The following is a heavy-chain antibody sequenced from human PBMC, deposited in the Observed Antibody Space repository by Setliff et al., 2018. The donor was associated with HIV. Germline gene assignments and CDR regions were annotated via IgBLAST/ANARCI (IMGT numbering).Heavy chain of an antibody. V-gene: IGHV4-61*09. J-gene: IGHJ3*02. CDR2: IYTNGRT. Sequence: PSETLSLTCTVSGGSISSGSYYWNWIRQPAGKGLEWIGHIYTNGRTHYNPSLKSRVTISMDTSKNQFSLKLSSVTAADTAVYYCARNDAFDIWGQGTLVTVSS. CDR1: GGSISSGSYY. CDR3: ARNDAFDI.